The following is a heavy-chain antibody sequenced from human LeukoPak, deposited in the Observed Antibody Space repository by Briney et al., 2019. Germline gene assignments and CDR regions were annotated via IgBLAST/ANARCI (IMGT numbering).Heavy chain of an antibody. CDR2: ISAYNGNT. CDR3: ARDHGSYGLFDY. J-gene: IGHJ4*02. D-gene: IGHD1-26*01. CDR1: GGTFSSYA. V-gene: IGHV1-18*01. Sequence: ASVKVSCKASGGTFSSYAISWVRQAPGQGLEWMGWISAYNGNTNYAQKLQGRVTMTTDTSTSTAYMELRSLRSDDTAVYYCARDHGSYGLFDYWGQGTLVTVSS.